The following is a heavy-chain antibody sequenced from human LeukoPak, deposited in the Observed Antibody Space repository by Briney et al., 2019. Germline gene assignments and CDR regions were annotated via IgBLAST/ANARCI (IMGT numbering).Heavy chain of an antibody. J-gene: IGHJ3*02. CDR1: GDSISSYY. D-gene: IGHD1-1*01. Sequence: SSETLSLTCTVSGDSISSYYWSWIRQPPGKTLEWIGYIYYSGSTNYNPSLKSRVTISVDTSKNQFSLKLSSVTAADTAVYYCARYNSDRGAFDIWGQGTMVTVSS. CDR2: IYYSGST. V-gene: IGHV4-59*01. CDR3: ARYNSDRGAFDI.